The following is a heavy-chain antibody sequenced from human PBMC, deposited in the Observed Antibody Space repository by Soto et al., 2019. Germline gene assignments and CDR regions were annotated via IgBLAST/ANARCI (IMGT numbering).Heavy chain of an antibody. J-gene: IGHJ5*02. CDR2: IYYSGST. CDR3: ARDCSGGSCYSRGWFDP. D-gene: IGHD2-15*01. V-gene: IGHV4-59*01. CDR1: GGSISSYY. Sequence: SETLSLTCTVSGGSISSYYWSWIRQPPGKGLEWIGYIYYSGSTNYNPSLKSRVTISVDTSKNQFSLKLSSVTAADTAVYYCARDCSGGSCYSRGWFDPWGQGTLVTVSS.